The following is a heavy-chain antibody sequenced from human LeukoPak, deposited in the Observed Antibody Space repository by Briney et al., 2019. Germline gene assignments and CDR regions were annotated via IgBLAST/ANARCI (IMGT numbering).Heavy chain of an antibody. CDR1: GFTFDDHG. CDR3: ARFRDIVVVPAAKDYYMDV. D-gene: IGHD2-2*01. CDR2: ISSSSSYI. J-gene: IGHJ6*03. Sequence: GGSLRLSCAASGFTFDDHGMSWVRQAPGKGLEWVSSISSSSSYIYYADSVKGRFTISRDNAKNSLYLQMNSLRAEDTAVYYCARFRDIVVVPAAKDYYMDVWGKGTTVTVSS. V-gene: IGHV3-21*01.